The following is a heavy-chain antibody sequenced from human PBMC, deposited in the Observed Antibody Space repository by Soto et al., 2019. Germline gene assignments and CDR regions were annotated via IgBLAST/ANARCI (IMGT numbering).Heavy chain of an antibody. CDR2: IIPIFGTA. V-gene: IGHV1-69*01. CDR1: GGTCSSYA. J-gene: IGHJ5*02. Sequence: SVKVSCKASGGTCSSYAISWVLQAPGQGLEWMGGIIPIFGTANYAQKFQGRVTITADESTSTAYMELSSLRSEDTAVYYCALPYYYDSSGYSSHYNWFDPSGQGTLVTVSS. D-gene: IGHD3-22*01. CDR3: ALPYYYDSSGYSSHYNWFDP.